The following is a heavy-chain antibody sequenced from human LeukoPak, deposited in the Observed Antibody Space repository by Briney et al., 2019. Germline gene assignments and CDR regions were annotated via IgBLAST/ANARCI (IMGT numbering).Heavy chain of an antibody. CDR1: GYTFTTYG. CDR3: ARDRRGSGSCFREY. CDR2: INTYNGDT. V-gene: IGHV1-18*01. D-gene: IGHD3-10*01. J-gene: IGHJ4*02. Sequence: GASVKVSCKASGYTFTTYGISWVRQAPGQGLEWMGWINTYNGDTKYAQKFQGRVTMTSDTSTSTAYMELRSLRSDDTAVYYCARDRRGSGSCFREYWGQGTLVTVSS.